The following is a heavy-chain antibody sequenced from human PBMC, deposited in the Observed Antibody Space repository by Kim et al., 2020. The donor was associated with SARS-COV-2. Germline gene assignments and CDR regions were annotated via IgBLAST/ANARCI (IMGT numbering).Heavy chain of an antibody. CDR2: IYYSGST. J-gene: IGHJ5*02. D-gene: IGHD3-10*01. CDR3: ARQGVMVRGVMEWFDP. CDR1: GGSISSSSYY. V-gene: IGHV4-39*01. Sequence: SETLSLTCTVSGGSISSSSYYWGWIRQPPGKGLEWIGSIYYSGSTYYNPSLKSRVTISGDTSKNQFSLKLSSVTAADTAVYYCARQGVMVRGVMEWFDPWGQGTMVTVSS.